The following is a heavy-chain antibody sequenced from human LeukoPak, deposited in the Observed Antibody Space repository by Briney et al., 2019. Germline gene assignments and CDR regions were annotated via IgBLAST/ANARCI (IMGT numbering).Heavy chain of an antibody. V-gene: IGHV3-48*02. CDR1: GFTFSSCS. J-gene: IGHJ3*02. CDR2: ISSSSSAI. CDR3: ARDRRVYGDYGTDAFDI. Sequence: GGSLRLSCAASGFTFSSCSMNWVRQAPGKGLEWASYISSSSSAIYYADSVKGRFTISRDNAKNSLYLQMNSLRDEDAAVYYCARDRRVYGDYGTDAFDICGQGTLVTVSS. D-gene: IGHD4-17*01.